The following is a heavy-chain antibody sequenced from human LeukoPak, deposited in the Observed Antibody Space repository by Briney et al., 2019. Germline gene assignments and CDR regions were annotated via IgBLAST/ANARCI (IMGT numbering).Heavy chain of an antibody. CDR3: ARLTTVTPRTAFDI. Sequence: PSETLSLTCTVSGDSINSGTYYWSWIRQPAGKGLEWIGRVYTSGNTNYNPSLKSRVTISVDTSKNQFSLTLSSVTAADTAVYYCARLTTVTPRTAFDIWGQGTLVTVSS. CDR1: GDSINSGTYY. CDR2: VYTSGNT. V-gene: IGHV4-61*02. D-gene: IGHD4-17*01. J-gene: IGHJ3*02.